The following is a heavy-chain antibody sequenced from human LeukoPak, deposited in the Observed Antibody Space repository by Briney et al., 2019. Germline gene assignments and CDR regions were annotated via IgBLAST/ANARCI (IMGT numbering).Heavy chain of an antibody. J-gene: IGHJ6*03. CDR2: MNPNSGNT. Sequence: ASVKVSCKASGYTFTSYDINWVRQATGQGLEWMGWMNPNSGNTGYAQKFQGRVTMTRNTSISTAYMELSSLRSEDTAVYYCARVAYSSSCLSTYYYYYMDVWGKGTTVTVSS. V-gene: IGHV1-8*01. CDR1: GYTFTSYD. CDR3: ARVAYSSSCLSTYYYYYMDV. D-gene: IGHD6-13*01.